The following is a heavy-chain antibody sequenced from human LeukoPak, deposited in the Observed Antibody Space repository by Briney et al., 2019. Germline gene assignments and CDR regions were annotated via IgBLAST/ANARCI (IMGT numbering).Heavy chain of an antibody. V-gene: IGHV1-69*13. J-gene: IGHJ4*02. D-gene: IGHD3-10*01. Sequence: ASVKVSCKASGGTFSSYAISWVRQAPGQGLEWMGGIIPIFGTANYAQKFQGRVTITADESTSTAYMELSSLSSEDTAVYYCASDNYGSGSKGGDYWGQGTLVTVSS. CDR1: GGTFSSYA. CDR2: IIPIFGTA. CDR3: ASDNYGSGSKGGDY.